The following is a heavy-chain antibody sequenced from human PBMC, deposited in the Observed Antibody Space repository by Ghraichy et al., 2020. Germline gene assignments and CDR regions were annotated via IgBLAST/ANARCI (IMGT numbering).Heavy chain of an antibody. CDR1: GYTFTNYD. CDR2: MNPDSVNT. V-gene: IGHV1-8*01. CDR3: ARGRPVGPAPDY. J-gene: IGHJ4*02. Sequence: ASVKVSCKASGYTFTNYDINWVRQATGQGLEWMGWMNPDSVNTGYAQKFQGRVTMTRNTSISTAYMELSSLKSEDTAVYYCARGRPVGPAPDYWGQGTLVTVS. D-gene: IGHD1-26*01.